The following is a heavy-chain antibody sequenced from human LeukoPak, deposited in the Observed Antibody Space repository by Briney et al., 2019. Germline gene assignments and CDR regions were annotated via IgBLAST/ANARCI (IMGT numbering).Heavy chain of an antibody. CDR3: AADPDTTMAFDC. D-gene: IGHD5-18*01. V-gene: IGHV1-58*01. CDR2: IVGDSTDT. Sequence: SVKVSCKASGFTFTSSSVQWIRQARGQRLEWIGWIVGDSTDTYYAQRFQERVTIARDMSTSTAYLELSSLRSEETAVYYCAADPDTTMAFDCWGQGTLVTVSS. J-gene: IGHJ4*02. CDR1: GFTFTSSS.